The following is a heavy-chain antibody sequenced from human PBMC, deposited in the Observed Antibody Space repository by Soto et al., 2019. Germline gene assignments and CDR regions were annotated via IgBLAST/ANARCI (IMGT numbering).Heavy chain of an antibody. Sequence: SETLSLTCTVSGVSISHYYWSRIRHLPGKGLEWLGYLYHSGRTIYNPSVKSRVTMSVDTSNNQFPLKLQSVTAADTAVYYCARLSGSYNDRYFDYWGQGALVTVSS. J-gene: IGHJ4*02. CDR1: GVSISHYY. D-gene: IGHD1-26*01. V-gene: IGHV4-59*08. CDR2: LYHSGRT. CDR3: ARLSGSYNDRYFDY.